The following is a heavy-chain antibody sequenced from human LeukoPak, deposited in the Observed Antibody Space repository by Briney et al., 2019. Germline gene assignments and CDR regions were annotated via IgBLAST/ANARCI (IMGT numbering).Heavy chain of an antibody. D-gene: IGHD2-21*01. V-gene: IGHV4-34*01. CDR3: ARDVAALRGAFDI. Sequence: SETLSLTCAVYGGSFSGYYWSWIRQPPGKGLEWIGEINHRGGTNYNPSLKSRVTISVDTSKNQFSLKLSSVTAADTAVYYCARDVAALRGAFDIWGQGTMVTVSS. J-gene: IGHJ3*02. CDR1: GGSFSGYY. CDR2: INHRGGT.